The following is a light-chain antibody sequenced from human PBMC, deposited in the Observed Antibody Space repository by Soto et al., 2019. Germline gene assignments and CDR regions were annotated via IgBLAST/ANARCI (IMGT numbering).Light chain of an antibody. J-gene: IGLJ2*01. CDR1: SSDVGGYDY. CDR2: DVS. V-gene: IGLV2-14*03. Sequence: QSVLTRPASVSGSPGQSITISCTGTSSDVGGYDYVSWYQQHPGKAPKLMIYDVSDRPTEVSKRFSGSKSGNTAYLTISGLQAEDEADYYCSSYTSISTWLFGGGTKVTVL. CDR3: SSYTSISTWL.